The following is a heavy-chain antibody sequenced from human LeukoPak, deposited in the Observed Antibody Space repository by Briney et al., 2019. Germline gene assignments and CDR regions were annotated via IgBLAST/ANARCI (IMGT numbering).Heavy chain of an antibody. CDR1: GGXXXSYA. V-gene: IGHV1-69*04. D-gene: IGHD4-17*01. J-gene: IGHJ4*02. CDR3: AKDYGDYVGYFDY. CDR2: IIPILGIA. Sequence: GASVKVSCKASGGXXXSYAISWVRQAPGXXXXXXXRIIPILGIANYAQKFQGRVTITADKSTSTAYMELSSLRSEDTAVYYCAKDYGDYVGYFDYWGQGTLVTVSS.